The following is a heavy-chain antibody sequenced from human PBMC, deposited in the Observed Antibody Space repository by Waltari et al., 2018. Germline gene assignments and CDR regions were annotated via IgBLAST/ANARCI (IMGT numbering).Heavy chain of an antibody. Sequence: QVQLQESGQGLVKPSGTLSLTCAVSGDSISGNYWWSWVRQSPEKGLEWIGQVHLSGKTHYNPSLQSRVTISLDKPKNQFSLNLNSVTAADTAVYYCAGDRAIGLFFDYWGRGTLVTVSS. D-gene: IGHD2-2*01. V-gene: IGHV4-4*02. CDR2: VHLSGKT. J-gene: IGHJ4*02. CDR3: AGDRAIGLFFDY. CDR1: GDSISGNYW.